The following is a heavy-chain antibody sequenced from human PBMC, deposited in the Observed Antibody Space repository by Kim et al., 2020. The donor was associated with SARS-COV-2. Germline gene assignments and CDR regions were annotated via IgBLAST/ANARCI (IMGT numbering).Heavy chain of an antibody. D-gene: IGHD2-21*02. CDR2: ISSSSSYI. Sequence: GGSLRLSCAASGFTFSSYSMNWVRQAPGKGLEWVSSISSSSSYIYYADSVKGRFTISRDNAKNSLYLQMNSLRAEDTAVYYCARVWSSYCGGDCYSVWGQGALVTVSS. V-gene: IGHV3-21*01. CDR3: ARVWSSYCGGDCYSV. J-gene: IGHJ4*02. CDR1: GFTFSSYS.